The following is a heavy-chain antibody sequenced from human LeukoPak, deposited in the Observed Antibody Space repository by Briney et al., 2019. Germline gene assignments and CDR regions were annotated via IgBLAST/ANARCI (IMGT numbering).Heavy chain of an antibody. J-gene: IGHJ4*02. V-gene: IGHV1-2*06. CDR2: INPNTGGT. D-gene: IGHD1-26*01. CDR3: ARGTDSWDLSRGCSFDH. CDR1: GYTFTDYY. Sequence: ASVKVSCKASGYTFTDYYMHWVRQAPGQGLEWLGRINPNTGGTNYAQKFQGRVTMTRDTSISTAYMELSRLRSDDTAVYYCARGTDSWDLSRGCSFDHWGQGTLVTVSS.